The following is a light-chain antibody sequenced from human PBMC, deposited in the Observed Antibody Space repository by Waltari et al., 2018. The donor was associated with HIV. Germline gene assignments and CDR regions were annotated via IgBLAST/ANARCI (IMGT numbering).Light chain of an antibody. CDR2: DNN. Sequence: QSVLTQPPSVSAAPGQKVTISCSGSSSNIGNHYVSWYQPLPGTAPKLLIYDNNKRPSGIPDRFSGSKSGTSATLGITGLQTGDEADYYCGTWDSSLSALFGGGTKLTVL. J-gene: IGLJ2*01. V-gene: IGLV1-51*01. CDR1: SSNIGNHY. CDR3: GTWDSSLSAL.